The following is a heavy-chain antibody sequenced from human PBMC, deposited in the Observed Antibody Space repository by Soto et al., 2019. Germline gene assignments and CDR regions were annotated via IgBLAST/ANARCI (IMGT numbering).Heavy chain of an antibody. J-gene: IGHJ4*02. CDR3: AKRLTTAGLIDS. CDR1: GFTFSNYG. Sequence: SLRLSCAASGFTFSNYGMHWVRQAPGKGLEWVAMISYDGTVKYYGDSVKGRFTMSRDNSKNTLYLQMSSLRAEDTAVYYCAKRLTTAGLIDSWGQGNLVTVS. CDR2: ISYDGTVK. V-gene: IGHV3-30*18. D-gene: IGHD6-13*01.